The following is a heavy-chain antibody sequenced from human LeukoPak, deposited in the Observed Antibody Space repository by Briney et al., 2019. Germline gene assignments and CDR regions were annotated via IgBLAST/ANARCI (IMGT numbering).Heavy chain of an antibody. J-gene: IGHJ4*02. Sequence: GGSLRLSCAASGFTVSSNYMSWVRQAPGKGLEWVSVIYSGGSTYYADSAKGRFTISRDNSKNTLYLQMNSLRAEDTAVYYCASGVVVITDGDYFDYWGQGTLVTVSS. CDR3: ASGVVVITDGDYFDY. CDR1: GFTVSSNY. V-gene: IGHV3-66*01. CDR2: IYSGGST. D-gene: IGHD3-22*01.